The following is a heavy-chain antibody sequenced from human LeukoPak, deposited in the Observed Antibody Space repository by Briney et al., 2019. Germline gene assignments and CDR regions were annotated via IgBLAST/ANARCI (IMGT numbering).Heavy chain of an antibody. V-gene: IGHV3-23*01. J-gene: IGHJ4*02. CDR3: AKRPGPSSGRNY. D-gene: IGHD1-26*01. Sequence: GGSLRLSCAASGFTVSSDYMSWVRQAPGKGLEWVSAISGSGGSSDYADSVKGRFTISRDNSKNTLHLQMNSLRAEDTAIYYCAKRPGPSSGRNYWGQGTLVTVSS. CDR1: GFTVSSDY. CDR2: ISGSGGSS.